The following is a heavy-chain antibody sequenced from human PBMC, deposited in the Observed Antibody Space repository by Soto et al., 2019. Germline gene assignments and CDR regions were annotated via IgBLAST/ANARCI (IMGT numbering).Heavy chain of an antibody. D-gene: IGHD3-22*01. CDR1: GFTFSSCS. CDR3: ARDDGSGYYVEPCDY. V-gene: IGHV3-48*01. Sequence: EVQLVESGGGLVQPGGSLRLSCAASGFTFSSCSMNWVRQAPGKGLEWVSYISSSSGTIYYADSVKGRFTISRDNAKNSLYLQMDSLRGEDTAVYYCARDDGSGYYVEPCDYWGQGTLVTVSS. J-gene: IGHJ4*02. CDR2: ISSSSGTI.